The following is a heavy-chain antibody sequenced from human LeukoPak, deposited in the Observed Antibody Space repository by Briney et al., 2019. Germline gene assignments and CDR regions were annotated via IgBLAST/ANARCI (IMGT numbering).Heavy chain of an antibody. CDR2: IRYDGSNK. Sequence: GGSLRLSCAASGFTFSSYGMHLVRQAPGKGLEWVAFIRYDGSNKYYADSVKGRFTISRDNSKNTLYLQMNSLRAEDTAVYYCAKWCMGWNDHDYWGQGTLVTVSS. CDR1: GFTFSSYG. D-gene: IGHD1-1*01. CDR3: AKWCMGWNDHDY. V-gene: IGHV3-30*02. J-gene: IGHJ4*02.